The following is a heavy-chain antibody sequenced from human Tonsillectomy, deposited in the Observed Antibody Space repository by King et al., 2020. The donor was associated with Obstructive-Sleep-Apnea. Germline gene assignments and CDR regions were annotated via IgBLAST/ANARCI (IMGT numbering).Heavy chain of an antibody. V-gene: IGHV1-2*02. CDR1: GYTFTDYF. CDR3: ARGIGGLGHYDILTGDASTIDY. D-gene: IGHD3-9*01. J-gene: IGHJ4*02. Sequence: VQLVESGAEVKNPGASVKVSCKSSGYTFTDYFMHWVRQAPGQGLEWMGWINPNSDGTNYALKFQGRVTMTRDTSISTAYMELSRLRSDDTAVYYCARGIGGLGHYDILTGDASTIDYWGQGTLVTVSS. CDR2: INPNSDGT.